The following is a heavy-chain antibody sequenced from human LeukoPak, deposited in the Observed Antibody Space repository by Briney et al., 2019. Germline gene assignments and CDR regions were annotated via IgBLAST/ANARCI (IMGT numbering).Heavy chain of an antibody. D-gene: IGHD3-10*01. V-gene: IGHV1-69*04. CDR1: GGTFSSYA. CDR2: IIPILGIA. CDR3: ARSYYGPGSLFDY. J-gene: IGHJ4*02. Sequence: SVKVSCKASGGTFSSYAISWVRQAPGQGLEWMGRIIPILGIANYAQKFQGRVTITADKSTSTAYMELSSLRSEDAAVYYCARSYYGPGSLFDYWGQGTLVTVSS.